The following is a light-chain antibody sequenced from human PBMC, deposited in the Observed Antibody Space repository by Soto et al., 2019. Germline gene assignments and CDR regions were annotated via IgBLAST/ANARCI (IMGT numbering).Light chain of an antibody. CDR3: QQYGSSPPVT. CDR2: GAS. J-gene: IGKJ5*01. V-gene: IGKV3-20*01. Sequence: EIVLTQSPGTLSLSPGERATLSCRASQSVSSSYLAWYQQKPGQAPRLLIYGASGSATGIPDRFSGSVSGTDFTLPISRLEPEDFAVYYCQQYGSSPPVTFGQGTRLEIK. CDR1: QSVSSSY.